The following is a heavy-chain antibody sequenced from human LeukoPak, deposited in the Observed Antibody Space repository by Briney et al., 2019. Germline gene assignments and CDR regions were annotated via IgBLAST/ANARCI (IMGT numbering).Heavy chain of an antibody. CDR3: ARRNDFGI. CDR1: GGSISGDH. V-gene: IGHV4-59*08. Sequence: NASETLSLTCTVSGGSISGDHWNWIRQPPGKGLEWIGYIYYSGSTNYNPSLKSRVTISIDTSKNQFSLKLTSVTAADTAVYYCARRNDFGIWGQGTMVTVSS. CDR2: IYYSGST. J-gene: IGHJ3*02.